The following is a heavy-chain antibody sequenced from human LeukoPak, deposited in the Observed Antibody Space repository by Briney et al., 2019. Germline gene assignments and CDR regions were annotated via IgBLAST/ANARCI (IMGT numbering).Heavy chain of an antibody. D-gene: IGHD3-16*01. Sequence: GGSLRLSCAASGFTFSNAWMNWVRQAPGKGLEWVGRIKSKTDGGTTDYAAPVKGRFTISRDDLKNTLYLQMNSLKTEDTAVYYCTTTDKAYTVYYYYGMDVWGQGTTVTVSS. CDR2: IKSKTDGGTT. V-gene: IGHV3-15*07. J-gene: IGHJ6*02. CDR3: TTTDKAYTVYYYYGMDV. CDR1: GFTFSNAW.